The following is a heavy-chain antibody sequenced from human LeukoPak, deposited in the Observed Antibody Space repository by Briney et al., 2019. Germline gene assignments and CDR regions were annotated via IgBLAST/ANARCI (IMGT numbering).Heavy chain of an antibody. J-gene: IGHJ4*02. CDR2: IYPSGGSA. CDR3: ARRTDGYNYADY. D-gene: IGHD5-24*01. V-gene: IGHV1-46*03. Sequence: ASVKVSCKASGYTLTSYYMHWVRQAPGQGLEWMGIIYPSGGSATYAQKFQGRVTMTGDTSTSTVYMELSSLRSEDTAVYYCARRTDGYNYADYWGQGTLVTVSS. CDR1: GYTLTSYY.